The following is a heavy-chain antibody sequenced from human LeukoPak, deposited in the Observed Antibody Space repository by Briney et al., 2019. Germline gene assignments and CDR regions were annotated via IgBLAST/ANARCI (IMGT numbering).Heavy chain of an antibody. CDR2: IHYTGTV. CDR1: GGTISWFY. D-gene: IGHD4-17*01. Sequence: SETLSLTCTVSGGTISWFYWSWIRQSPGRGLEWIAYIHYTGTVNYNPAHKSRATISVDMSNNQFSLELTFATAADTAVYYCARGLTTDYGAFNIWGQGTAVSVSS. V-gene: IGHV4-59*01. CDR3: ARGLTTDYGAFNI. J-gene: IGHJ3*02.